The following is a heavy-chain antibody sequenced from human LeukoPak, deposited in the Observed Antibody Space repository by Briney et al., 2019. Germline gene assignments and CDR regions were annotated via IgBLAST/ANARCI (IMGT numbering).Heavy chain of an antibody. CDR3: ASVGMVYAPTDY. CDR1: GGSISSSSYY. CDR2: IYYSGST. V-gene: IGHV4-39*07. J-gene: IGHJ4*02. D-gene: IGHD2-8*01. Sequence: SETLSLTCTVSGGSISSSSYYWGWIRQPPGKGLEWIGSIYYSGSTYYNPSLKSRVTISVDTSKNQFSLKLSSVTAADTAVYYCASVGMVYAPTDYWGQGTLVTVSS.